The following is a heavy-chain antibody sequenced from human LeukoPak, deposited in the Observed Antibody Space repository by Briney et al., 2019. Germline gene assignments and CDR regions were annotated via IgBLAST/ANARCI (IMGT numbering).Heavy chain of an antibody. CDR3: ARPRWYYYGSGSIRADAFDI. D-gene: IGHD3-10*01. Sequence: GESLKISCKGSGYSFTSYWIGWVRQMPGKGLEWMGIIFPGDSDTRYSPSFQGQVTISADKSISTAYLQWSSLKASDTAMYYCARPRWYYYGSGSIRADAFDIWGQGTMVTVSS. V-gene: IGHV5-51*01. CDR2: IFPGDSDT. CDR1: GYSFTSYW. J-gene: IGHJ3*02.